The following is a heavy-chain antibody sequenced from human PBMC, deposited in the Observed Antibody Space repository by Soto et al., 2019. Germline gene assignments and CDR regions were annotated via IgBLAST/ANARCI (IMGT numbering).Heavy chain of an antibody. Sequence: QVQLQESGPGLVKPSGTLSLTCGVSGDSINNGYWWTWVRQPPGKGLEWIGEKHHSGSTNYNLSLKSRVSISLDKSKNQFSLNLSSVIAADTAVYFCASSSGWWRLDVWGQGTTVTVSS. V-gene: IGHV4-4*02. J-gene: IGHJ6*02. CDR1: GDSINNGYW. D-gene: IGHD6-19*01. CDR3: ASSSGWWRLDV. CDR2: KHHSGST.